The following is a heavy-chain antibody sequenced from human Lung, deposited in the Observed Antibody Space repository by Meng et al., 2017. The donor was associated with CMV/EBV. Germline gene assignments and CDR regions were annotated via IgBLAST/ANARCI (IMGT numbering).Heavy chain of an antibody. CDR3: ARSITIYRIDV. D-gene: IGHD3-3*01. CDR2: INTYKGNT. J-gene: IGHJ6*02. Sequence: ASVXVSCKASDYSFTSYGISWVRQAPGQGLEWMGWINTYKGNTNYVQKFQGRVTMTAETSTSKVYMGVRELRFDDTAIYYCARSITIYRIDVWGLGTAVTVSS. CDR1: DYSFTSYG. V-gene: IGHV1-18*01.